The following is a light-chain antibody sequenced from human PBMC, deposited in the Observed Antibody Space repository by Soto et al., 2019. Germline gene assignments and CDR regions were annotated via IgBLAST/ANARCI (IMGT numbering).Light chain of an antibody. V-gene: IGKV3-15*01. J-gene: IGKJ5*01. CDR1: QSVSSN. Sequence: EIVMTQSPATLSVSPGERATLSCRASQSVSSNLAWYQQKPGQAPRLLIYGASNRATGIPARFSGSGSGTEFTLTISSLQSEDFAVYYCQQYQNWPPITFGQGTRLEIK. CDR3: QQYQNWPPIT. CDR2: GAS.